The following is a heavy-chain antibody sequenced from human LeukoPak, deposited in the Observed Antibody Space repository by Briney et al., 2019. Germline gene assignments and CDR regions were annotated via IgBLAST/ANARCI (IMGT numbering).Heavy chain of an antibody. V-gene: IGHV3-23*01. CDR3: AKGAGSSGWYPNDY. D-gene: IGHD6-19*01. Sequence: GGSLRLSCAASGFIFSNYAMNWVRQAPGKGLEWVAGIVGSGRDTYYADSVKGRFTISRDNSRNTLYLQMNRLRAEDTAVYYCAKGAGSSGWYPNDYWGQGTLVTVSS. J-gene: IGHJ4*02. CDR2: IVGSGRDT. CDR1: GFIFSNYA.